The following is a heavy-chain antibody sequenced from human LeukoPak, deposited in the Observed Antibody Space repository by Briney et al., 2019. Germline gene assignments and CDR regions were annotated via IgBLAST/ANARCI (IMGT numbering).Heavy chain of an antibody. Sequence: ASVKVSCKTSGYTFTDYYIHWVRQAPGQGLEWMGWINPKSGATDFAQKFQGRITLTRDASITTAHMEMNRLTSDNTAVYFCTIDEWELPGYWGQGTRVTVAT. J-gene: IGHJ4*02. CDR3: TIDEWELPGY. CDR2: INPKSGAT. D-gene: IGHD1-26*01. V-gene: IGHV1-2*02. CDR1: GYTFTDYY.